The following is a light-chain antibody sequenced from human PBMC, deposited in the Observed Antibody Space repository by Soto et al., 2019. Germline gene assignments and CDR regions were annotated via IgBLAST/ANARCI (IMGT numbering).Light chain of an antibody. CDR1: SSDVGGYNY. CDR2: DVS. Sequence: QSVLTQPASVSGSPGQSITISCTGTSSDVGGYNYVSWYQQHPGKAPKLMIYDVSNRPSGVSNRFSGSKSGNTASLTISGLQAEDEADYYCSSYTSSTFYVFGTGTKVTLL. V-gene: IGLV2-14*01. CDR3: SSYTSSTFYV. J-gene: IGLJ1*01.